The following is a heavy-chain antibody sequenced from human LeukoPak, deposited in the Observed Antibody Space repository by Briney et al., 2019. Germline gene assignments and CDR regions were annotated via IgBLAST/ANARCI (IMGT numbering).Heavy chain of an antibody. Sequence: SETLSLTCTVSGGSISSGSYYWSWIRQPAGKGLEWIGRIYTSGSTNYNPSLKSRVTISVDTSKNEFSLKLNSVTATDTAVYYCARGSGPSSRSYYNYFEYWGQGTLVTVSS. V-gene: IGHV4-61*02. CDR3: ARGSGPSSRSYYNYFEY. D-gene: IGHD3-10*01. CDR2: IYTSGST. CDR1: GGSISSGSYY. J-gene: IGHJ4*02.